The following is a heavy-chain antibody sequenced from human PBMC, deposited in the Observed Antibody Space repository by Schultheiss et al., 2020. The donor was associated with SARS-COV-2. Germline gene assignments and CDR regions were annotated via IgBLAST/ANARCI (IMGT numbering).Heavy chain of an antibody. CDR1: GFTFSSYA. J-gene: IGHJ4*02. D-gene: IGHD5-24*01. V-gene: IGHV3-30*03. Sequence: GGSLRLSCAASGFTFSSYAMSWVRQAPGKGLEWVAVISYDESNKYYADSVKGRFTISRDNSKNTLYLQMNSLRDDDTAVYYCARAGRGWLQLDFWGQGILVTVSS. CDR3: ARAGRGWLQLDF. CDR2: ISYDESNK.